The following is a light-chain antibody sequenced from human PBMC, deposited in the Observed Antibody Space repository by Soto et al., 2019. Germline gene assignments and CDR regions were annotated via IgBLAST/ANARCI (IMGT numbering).Light chain of an antibody. CDR1: QGISHY. CDR3: QKYDRAPPWT. V-gene: IGKV1-27*01. CDR2: AAY. J-gene: IGKJ1*01. Sequence: DIQMTQSPSSLSASVGDRVTITCRASQGISHYLAWYQQKPGQVPKLLISAAYTLQSGVPSRFSGSGSGTDFSLPISGLQPEDVGTYYYQKYDRAPPWTFGQGTKVEIK.